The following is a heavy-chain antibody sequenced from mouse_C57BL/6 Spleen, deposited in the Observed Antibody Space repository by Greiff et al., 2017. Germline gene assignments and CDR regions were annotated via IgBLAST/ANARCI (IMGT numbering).Heavy chain of an antibody. Sequence: QVQLQQSGAELARPGASVKLSCKASGYTFTSYGISWVKQRTGQGLEWIGEIYPRSGNTYYNEKFKGKATLTADKSSSTAYMELRSLTSEDSAVYFCARSNYYGSSYVGYFDVWGTGTTVTVSS. CDR2: IYPRSGNT. CDR3: ARSNYYGSSYVGYFDV. J-gene: IGHJ1*03. D-gene: IGHD1-1*01. CDR1: GYTFTSYG. V-gene: IGHV1-81*01.